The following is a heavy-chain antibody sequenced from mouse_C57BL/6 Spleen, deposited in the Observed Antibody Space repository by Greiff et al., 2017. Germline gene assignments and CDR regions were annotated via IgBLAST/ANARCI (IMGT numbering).Heavy chain of an antibody. J-gene: IGHJ3*01. Sequence: QVQLQQSGAELVRPGASVTLSCKASGYTFTDYEMHWVKQTPVHGLEWIGAIDPDTGGTAYNQKFKGKAILTADKSSSTAYRELRSLTSEDSAVYYCTKDSPITTVYPWFAYWGQGTLVTVSA. V-gene: IGHV1-15*01. CDR2: IDPDTGGT. CDR3: TKDSPITTVYPWFAY. CDR1: GYTFTDYE. D-gene: IGHD1-1*01.